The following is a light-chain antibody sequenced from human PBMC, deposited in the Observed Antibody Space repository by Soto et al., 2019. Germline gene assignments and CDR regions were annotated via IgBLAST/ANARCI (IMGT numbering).Light chain of an antibody. V-gene: IGKV3-20*01. CDR1: QTVSSVY. J-gene: IGKJ5*01. CDR2: DAS. CDR3: QQVSSSPIT. Sequence: ATLSCPPSQTVSSVYFAWYKQRPCQASRLLFYDASTRATGIPDRFTCSGSGRDFIITISRLENEDSEVYYCQQVSSSPITCGQGTRLEIK.